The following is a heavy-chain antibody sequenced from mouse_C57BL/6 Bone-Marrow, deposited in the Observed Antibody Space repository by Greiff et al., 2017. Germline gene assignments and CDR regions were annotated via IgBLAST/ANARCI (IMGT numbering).Heavy chain of an antibody. V-gene: IGHV5-4*01. J-gene: IGHJ2*01. D-gene: IGHD2-5*01. CDR2: ISDGGSYT. Sequence: DVQLVESGGGLVKPGGSLKLSCAASGFTFSSYAMSWVRQTPEKRLEWVATISDGGSYTYYPDNVKGRFTISRDNAKNNLYLQMSHLKSEDTAMYYCARGRYSNFYFAYWGQGTTLTVSS. CDR3: ARGRYSNFYFAY. CDR1: GFTFSSYA.